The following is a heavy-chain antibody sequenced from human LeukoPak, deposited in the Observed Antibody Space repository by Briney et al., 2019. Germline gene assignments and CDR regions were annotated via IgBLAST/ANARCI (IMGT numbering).Heavy chain of an antibody. V-gene: IGHV4-59*01. CDR3: ARVAYYDSSGYYFDY. CDR2: IDSTGST. CDR1: GGSISTYY. Sequence: PSETLSLTCTVSGGSISTYYWSWIRQPPGKGLECIGYIDSTGSTNYKPSLKSRVTISVDTSKNQFSLRMRSVTAADTAVYYCARVAYYDSSGYYFDYWGRGTLVTVSS. J-gene: IGHJ4*02. D-gene: IGHD3-22*01.